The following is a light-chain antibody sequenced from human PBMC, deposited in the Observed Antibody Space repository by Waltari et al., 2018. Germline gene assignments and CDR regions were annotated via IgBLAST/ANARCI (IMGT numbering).Light chain of an antibody. CDR3: QQYNNWPIT. J-gene: IGKJ5*01. V-gene: IGKV3-15*01. CDR1: QNINNL. Sequence: EVVLTQSPATLSVSPGERATLSCRASQNINNLLAGYQQKPGQAPRLLIYRASTRATDIPVRFSGSGSGTDFTLTISSLQSEDFAVYYCQQYNNWPITFGQGTRLEIK. CDR2: RAS.